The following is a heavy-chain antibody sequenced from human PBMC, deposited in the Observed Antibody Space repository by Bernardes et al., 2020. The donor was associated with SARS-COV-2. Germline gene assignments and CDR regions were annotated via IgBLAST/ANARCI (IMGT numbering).Heavy chain of an antibody. D-gene: IGHD3-16*01. CDR3: ARQGHGQLVEGEYDYYHYGLDV. Sequence: GGSLRLSCAASGFTFRGYTMTWVRQAPGKGLEWVSSISSYSNYIYYADSVKGRFTISRDNAKNSLYLQMNSLRAEDTAVYYCARQGHGQLVEGEYDYYHYGLDVWGQGTTVTVS. CDR2: ISSYSNYI. J-gene: IGHJ6*02. V-gene: IGHV3-21*01. CDR1: GFTFRGYT.